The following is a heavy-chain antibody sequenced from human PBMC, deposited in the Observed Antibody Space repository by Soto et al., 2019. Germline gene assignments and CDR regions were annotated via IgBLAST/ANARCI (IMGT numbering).Heavy chain of an antibody. D-gene: IGHD6-13*01. CDR3: AREGLDTAGFFDI. Sequence: VQLVESGGSLVQPGGSLRLSCAASGFTFSNYWMHWLRQAPGKGLVWVSRIKSDGTSTTYADSVKGRFTISRDNARNTLYLQMNSLIAEDTAVYYCAREGLDTAGFFDIWGQGTVVIVSS. CDR2: IKSDGTST. V-gene: IGHV3-74*03. J-gene: IGHJ3*02. CDR1: GFTFSNYW.